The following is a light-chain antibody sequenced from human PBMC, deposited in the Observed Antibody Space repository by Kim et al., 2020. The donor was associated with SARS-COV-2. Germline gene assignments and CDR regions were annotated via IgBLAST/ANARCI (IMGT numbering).Light chain of an antibody. CDR1: QDIANS. CDR2: AAS. CDR3: QKYNSAPWT. V-gene: IGKV1-27*01. J-gene: IGKJ1*01. Sequence: ASVGDRVTITCRASQDIANSLVWYQQKPGKVPQVLIYAASTLQSGVPSRFSDSGSGTEFTLTIGSLQTEDVATYYCQKYNSAPWTFGPGTKVDIK.